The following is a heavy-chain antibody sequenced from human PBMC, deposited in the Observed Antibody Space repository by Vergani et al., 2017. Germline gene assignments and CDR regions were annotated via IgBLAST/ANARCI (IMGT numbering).Heavy chain of an antibody. D-gene: IGHD2-2*02. V-gene: IGHV3-30*03. J-gene: IGHJ4*02. CDR1: AFTFSSYG. CDR3: VRDRGLCAGGRCYTEAWDY. CDR2: ISFDGTNE. Sequence: QVHLVESGGGVVQPGGSLRLSCAASAFTFSSYGMHWVRQAPGKGLEWVVGISFDGTNEYYPDLVKGRFTISRDIAKNTLYLQVRSLRLEDTGVYHCVRDRGLCAGGRCYTEAWDYWGQGTPVTVSS.